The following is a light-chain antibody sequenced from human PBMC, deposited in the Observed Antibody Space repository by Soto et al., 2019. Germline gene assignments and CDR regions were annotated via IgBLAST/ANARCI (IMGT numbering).Light chain of an antibody. CDR1: HSDVGSYNL. CDR2: EVS. J-gene: IGLJ1*01. Sequence: QCVLTQPASVSGSAGQSITISCTGTHSDVGSYNLVSWYQQHPGKAPKVIIYEVSERPSGVSDRFSGSKSGNTASLMISGLQAEDEADYYCCSYAGSTTQTYVFGSGTKVTVL. CDR3: CSYAGSTTQTYV. V-gene: IGLV2-23*02.